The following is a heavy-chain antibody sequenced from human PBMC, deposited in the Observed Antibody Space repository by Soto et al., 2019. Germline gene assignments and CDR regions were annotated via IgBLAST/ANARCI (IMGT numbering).Heavy chain of an antibody. J-gene: IGHJ1*01. CDR3: ARDVSSSWYPEYFQH. CDR2: INSDGSST. CDR1: GFTFSSYW. Sequence: GGSLRLSCAASGFTFSSYWMHWVRQAPGKGLVWVSRINSDGSSTSYADSVKGRFTISRDNAKNTLYLQMNSLRAEDTAVYYCARDVSSSWYPEYFQHWGQGTLVTVSS. D-gene: IGHD6-13*01. V-gene: IGHV3-74*01.